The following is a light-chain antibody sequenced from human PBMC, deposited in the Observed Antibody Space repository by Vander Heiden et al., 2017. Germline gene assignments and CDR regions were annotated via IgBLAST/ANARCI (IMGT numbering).Light chain of an antibody. CDR2: DNN. Sequence: QSVLTQPPSVSAAPGPKATISCSGSNSNMGNNYVSWYQQLPGTAPKLLIYDNNKRPSGIPDRFSGSKSGTSATLGITGLQTGDEADYYCGTWDSSLSGVVFGGGTKLTVL. CDR3: GTWDSSLSGVV. V-gene: IGLV1-51*01. J-gene: IGLJ2*01. CDR1: NSNMGNNY.